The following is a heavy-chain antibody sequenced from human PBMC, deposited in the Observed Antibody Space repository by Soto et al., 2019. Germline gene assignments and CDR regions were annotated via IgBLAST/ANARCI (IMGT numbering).Heavy chain of an antibody. CDR3: VSVVAIPGSPDT. V-gene: IGHV1-69*01. D-gene: IGHD2-15*01. CDR1: GGTFSSYA. Sequence: QVQLVQSGAEVRQPAPSEKVSCKTSGGTFSSYAISWVRQAPGQGLEWMGGIVPIVDTSTYAQNFQGRVTITADESTCTVYMELRSLRSDDTAVYFCVSVVAIPGSPDTLGQGTLVTVSS. J-gene: IGHJ5*02. CDR2: IVPIVDTS.